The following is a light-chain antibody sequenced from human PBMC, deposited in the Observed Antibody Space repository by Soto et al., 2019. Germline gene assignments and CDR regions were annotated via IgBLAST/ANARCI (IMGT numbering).Light chain of an antibody. V-gene: IGLV2-11*01. CDR3: CSYVGRNTYV. CDR2: DVS. CDR1: SSDVGGYNY. Sequence: QSALTQPRSAYGSPGQSITISCTGTSSDVGGYNYVSWYQQHPAKAPKLIIFDVSKRPSGVPNRCSGSKSGNTASLTISGLRAEDEADYDCCSYVGRNTYVFGTGTKLTVL. J-gene: IGLJ1*01.